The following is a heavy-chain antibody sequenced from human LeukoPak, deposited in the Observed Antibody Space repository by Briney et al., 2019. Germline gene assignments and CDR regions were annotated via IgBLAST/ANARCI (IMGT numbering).Heavy chain of an antibody. CDR1: GFTFSSYS. CDR2: ISSSSSYI. CDR3: AKDYRKWLQFGAFDI. V-gene: IGHV3-21*04. D-gene: IGHD5-24*01. J-gene: IGHJ3*02. Sequence: GGSLRLSCAASGFTFSSYSMNWVRQAPGKGLEWVSSISSSSSYIYYADSVKGRFIISRDNAKNSLYLQMNSLRPEDTASYYCAKDYRKWLQFGAFDIWGQGTMVTVSS.